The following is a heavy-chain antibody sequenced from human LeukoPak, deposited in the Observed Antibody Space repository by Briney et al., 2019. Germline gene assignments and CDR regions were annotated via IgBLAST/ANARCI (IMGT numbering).Heavy chain of an antibody. Sequence: GASVKVSCKASGYTFTSYDINWVRQATGQGLEWMGWMNPNSGNTGYAQKFQGRVTMTRDTSISTAYMKLSRLRSDDTAVYYCLRESTQSDYYYYMDVWGKGTTVTVSS. CDR1: GYTFTSYD. J-gene: IGHJ6*03. CDR3: LRESTQSDYYYYMDV. CDR2: MNPNSGNT. V-gene: IGHV1-8*02.